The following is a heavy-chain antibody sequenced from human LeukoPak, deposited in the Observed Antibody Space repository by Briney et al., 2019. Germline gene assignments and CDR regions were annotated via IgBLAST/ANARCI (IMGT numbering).Heavy chain of an antibody. D-gene: IGHD2-2*01. CDR1: GFTFSNAW. J-gene: IGHJ4*02. V-gene: IGHV3-7*01. CDR2: INQEGSDR. CDR3: SRVSFCITNSCYLDY. Sequence: GGSLRLSCAASGFTFSNAWMAWVRQAPGRGLEWVANINQEGSDRYYVDSVKGRFAISRDNAKNSLYLQMHSLRAEDTAVYYCSRVSFCITNSCYLDYWGQGTLVTVSS.